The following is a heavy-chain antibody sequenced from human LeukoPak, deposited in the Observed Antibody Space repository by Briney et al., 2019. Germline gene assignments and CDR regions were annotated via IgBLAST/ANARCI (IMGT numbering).Heavy chain of an antibody. CDR1: GFTFSSYA. CDR3: AKTRPLDSSSWSHGDY. V-gene: IGHV3-23*01. CDR2: ISGSGDST. Sequence: GGSLRLSCAASGFTFSSYAMSWVRQAPGKGLEWVSAISGSGDSTYYGDSVKGRFTISRDNSKNTLYLQMNSQRAEDTAVYYCAKTRPLDSSSWSHGDYWGQGTLVTVSS. D-gene: IGHD6-13*01. J-gene: IGHJ4*02.